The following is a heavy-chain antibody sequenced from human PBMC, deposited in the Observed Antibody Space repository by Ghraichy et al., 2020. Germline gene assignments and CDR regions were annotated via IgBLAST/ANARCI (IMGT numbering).Heavy chain of an antibody. J-gene: IGHJ4*02. D-gene: IGHD6-13*01. CDR2: INHSGST. CDR3: ARLKYSSSWYPSWFDY. Sequence: SETLSLTCAVYGGSFSGYYWSWIRQPPGKGLEWIGEINHSGSTNYNPSLKSRVTISVDTSKNQFSLKLSSVTAADTAVYYCARLKYSSSWYPSWFDYWGQGTLVTVSS. V-gene: IGHV4-34*01. CDR1: GGSFSGYY.